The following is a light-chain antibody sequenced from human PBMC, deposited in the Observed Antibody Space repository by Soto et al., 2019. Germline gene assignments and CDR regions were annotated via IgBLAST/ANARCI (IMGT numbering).Light chain of an antibody. CDR2: NAS. CDR3: QQRKIWPPC. Sequence: EIVLTQSPATLSLSPGERATLSCRASQSVSSSLAWYQQKPGQAPRLLIYNASNRATGIPARFSGSGAGTDFPLTISSLEPLDFAVYYGQQRKIWPPCFGPGTKVDIK. J-gene: IGKJ3*01. V-gene: IGKV3-11*01. CDR1: QSVSSS.